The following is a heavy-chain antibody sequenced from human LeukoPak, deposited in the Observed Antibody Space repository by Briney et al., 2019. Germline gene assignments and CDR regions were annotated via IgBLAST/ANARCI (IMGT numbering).Heavy chain of an antibody. CDR3: ARDARESLLLYGVVIGVAGFDP. J-gene: IGHJ5*02. V-gene: IGHV1-18*01. CDR1: GYSFMKHG. Sequence: GASVKVSCKASGYSFMKHGINWVRQAPGQGLEWMGWISSRNGDTKYARKVQGRVIVTRDTSTSTVYLDVRNLTSDDTAVYYCARDARESLLLYGVVIGVAGFDPWGQGTLVTVSS. CDR2: ISSRNGDT. D-gene: IGHD3-3*01.